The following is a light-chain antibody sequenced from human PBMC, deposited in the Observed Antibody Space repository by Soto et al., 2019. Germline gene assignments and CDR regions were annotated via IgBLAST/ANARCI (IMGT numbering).Light chain of an antibody. J-gene: IGKJ5*01. CDR2: DAS. CDR3: QQYNSWPIT. Sequence: DIQMTQSPSTLSASVGDRVTITCRASQSISSWLAWYQQKPGKAPKLLIYDASSLESGVPSRFSGSGSGTELTLTISNLQSADFAVYFCQQYNSWPITFGQGTRLEN. CDR1: QSISSW. V-gene: IGKV1-5*01.